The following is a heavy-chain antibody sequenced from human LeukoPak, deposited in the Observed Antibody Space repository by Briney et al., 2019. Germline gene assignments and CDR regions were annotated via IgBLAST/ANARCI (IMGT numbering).Heavy chain of an antibody. CDR1: GGSISSSNW. J-gene: IGHJ4*02. CDR3: ARATTMISTFDY. Sequence: PSGTLSLTCAVSGGSISSSNWWSWVRQPPGKGLEWIGEIYHSGSTNYNPSLKSRGTISVDKSKNQFSLKLSSVTAADTAVYYCARATTMISTFDYWGQGTLVTVSS. V-gene: IGHV4-4*02. CDR2: IYHSGST. D-gene: IGHD3-22*01.